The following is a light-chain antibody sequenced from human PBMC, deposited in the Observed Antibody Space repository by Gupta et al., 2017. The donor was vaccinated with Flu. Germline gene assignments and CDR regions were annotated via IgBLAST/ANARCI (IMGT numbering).Light chain of an antibody. J-gene: IGLJ1*01. CDR3: SSYTSSTHV. V-gene: IGLV2-14*01. CDR1: SSDVGGYNY. CDR2: EVS. Sequence: QSALTPPASVSGSPGQSITISCPGTSSDVGGYNYVSWYQQHPGKAPKLMIYEVSNRPSGVSNRFSGSKSGNTASLTISGLQAEDEADYYCSSYTSSTHVFGTGTKVTVL.